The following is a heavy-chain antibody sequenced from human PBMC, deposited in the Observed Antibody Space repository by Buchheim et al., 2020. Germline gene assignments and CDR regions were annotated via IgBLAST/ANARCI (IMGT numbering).Heavy chain of an antibody. Sequence: QVQLVESGGGVVQPGRSLRLSCAASGFTFSSYGMHWVRQAPGKGLEWVAVIWYDGSNKYYADSVKGRFTIPRDNSKNTLYLQMNSLRAEDTAVYYCARGVGSSSGYGMDVWGQGTT. D-gene: IGHD6-6*01. V-gene: IGHV3-33*01. CDR3: ARGVGSSSGYGMDV. CDR2: IWYDGSNK. CDR1: GFTFSSYG. J-gene: IGHJ6*02.